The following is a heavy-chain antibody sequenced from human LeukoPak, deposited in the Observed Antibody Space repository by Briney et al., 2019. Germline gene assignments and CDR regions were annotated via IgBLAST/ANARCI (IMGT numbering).Heavy chain of an antibody. CDR2: INQDGSKI. V-gene: IGHV3-7*01. D-gene: IGHD7-27*01. CDR3: VRRGSVWGDH. J-gene: IGHJ4*02. CDR1: GFIFSNYC. Sequence: GGSLRLSCAGSGFIFSNYCLSWVRQAPGKGLEWVANINQDGSKIYYVDVVKGRFIISRDNAKNSLCLQMNSLRAEDTAVYYCVRRGSVWGDHWGQGTLVSVSS.